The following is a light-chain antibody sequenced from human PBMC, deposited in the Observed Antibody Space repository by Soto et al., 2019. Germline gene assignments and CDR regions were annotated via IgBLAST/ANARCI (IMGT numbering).Light chain of an antibody. J-gene: IGLJ1*01. CDR2: GNI. CDR1: SSNIGAGYD. V-gene: IGLV1-40*01. Sequence: QSVLTQPPSVSGAPGQRVTISCTGSSSNIGAGYDVHWYQQRPGTAPKLLIFGNINRPSGVPDRFSGSKSGTSASLAITGLQAEDEGDYSCQSYDRTLSATYVLGNGTKVTV. CDR3: QSYDRTLSATYV.